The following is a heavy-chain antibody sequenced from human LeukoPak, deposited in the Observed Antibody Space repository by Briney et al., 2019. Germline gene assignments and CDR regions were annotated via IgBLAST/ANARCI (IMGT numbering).Heavy chain of an antibody. CDR3: ATRLRFLESYYFDY. CDR2: IIPIFGTA. J-gene: IGHJ4*02. D-gene: IGHD3-3*01. CDR1: GGTFSSYA. V-gene: IGHV1-69*05. Sequence: SVKVSCKXSGGTFSSYAISWVRQAPRQGLEWMGRIIPIFGTANYAQKFQGRVTITTDESTSTAYMELSSLRCEDTAVYYCATRLRFLESYYFDYWGQGTLVTVSS.